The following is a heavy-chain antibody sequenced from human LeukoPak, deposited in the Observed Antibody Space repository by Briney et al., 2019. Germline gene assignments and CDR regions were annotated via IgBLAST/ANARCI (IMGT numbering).Heavy chain of an antibody. J-gene: IGHJ4*02. D-gene: IGHD3-9*01. CDR3: ARGGGFLRYFDWLFFSPFDY. CDR2: INHSGST. Sequence: PSETLSLTCTVSGGSISGYYWSWIRQPPGKGLEWIGEINHSGSTNYNPSLKSRVTISVDTSKNQFSLKLSSVTAADTAVYYCARGGGFLRYFDWLFFSPFDYWGQGTLVTVSS. V-gene: IGHV4-34*01. CDR1: GGSISGYY.